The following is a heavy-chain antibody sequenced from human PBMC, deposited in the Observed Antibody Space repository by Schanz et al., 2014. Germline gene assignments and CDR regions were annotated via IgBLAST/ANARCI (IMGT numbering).Heavy chain of an antibody. CDR3: ARIGGSVFDY. Sequence: EVQLVQSGGGLVQPGGSLRLSCAASGFTFGDYAMTWVRQAPGKGLEWVSAMNESHSTIYYADSVKGRFTNSRDNSKNSLYRQMTSLRAEDTSVYYCARIGGSVFDYWAQGTLVTVSS. J-gene: IGHJ4*02. CDR2: MNESHSTI. V-gene: IGHV3-23*04. D-gene: IGHD3-10*01. CDR1: GFTFGDYA.